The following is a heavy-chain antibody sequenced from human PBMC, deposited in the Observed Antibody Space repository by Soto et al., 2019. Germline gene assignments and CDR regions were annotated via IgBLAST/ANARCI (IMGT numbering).Heavy chain of an antibody. V-gene: IGHV3-15*01. CDR3: TTYGSGSYYNFQH. J-gene: IGHJ1*01. Sequence: GGSLRLSCAASGFTFSNAWMSWVRQAPGKGLEWVGRIKSKTDGGTTDYAEPVKGRFTISRDDSKNTLYLQMNSLKTEDTAVYYCTTYGSGSYYNFQHWGQGTLVTVSS. CDR2: IKSKTDGGTT. D-gene: IGHD3-10*01. CDR1: GFTFSNAW.